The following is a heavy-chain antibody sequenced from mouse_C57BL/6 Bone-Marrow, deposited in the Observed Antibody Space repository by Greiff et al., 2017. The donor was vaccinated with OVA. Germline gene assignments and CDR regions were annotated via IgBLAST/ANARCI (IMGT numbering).Heavy chain of an antibody. Sequence: EVKLVESGGGLVQPKGSLKLSCAASGFSFNTYAMNWVRQAPGKGLEWVARIRSKSNNYATYYADSVKDRFTISRDDSESMLYLQMNNLKTEDTAMYDCVGGGLRAWFAYWGQGTLVTVSA. V-gene: IGHV10-1*01. CDR1: GFSFNTYA. D-gene: IGHD2-4*01. CDR2: IRSKSNNYAT. J-gene: IGHJ3*01. CDR3: VGGGLRAWFAY.